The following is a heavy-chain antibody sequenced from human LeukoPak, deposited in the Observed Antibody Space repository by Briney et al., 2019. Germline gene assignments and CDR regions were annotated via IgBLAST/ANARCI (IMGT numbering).Heavy chain of an antibody. Sequence: GGSLRLSCAASGFTFTNFVMSWVRQAPGKGLEWISTVSASGAQTYFADSVKGRFAISRDNSKNTLYLQMYSLRVEDTATYYCAKGHCLCTSGNCNSQVDYWGHGTLVTVSP. V-gene: IGHV3-23*01. CDR1: GFTFTNFV. J-gene: IGHJ4*01. D-gene: IGHD2-15*01. CDR3: AKGHCLCTSGNCNSQVDY. CDR2: VSASGAQT.